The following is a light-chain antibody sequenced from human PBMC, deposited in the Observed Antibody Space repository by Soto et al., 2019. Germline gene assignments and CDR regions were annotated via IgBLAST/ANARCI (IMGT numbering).Light chain of an antibody. Sequence: QSALTQPASVSGSPGQSITISCTGTSSDVGGYNYVSWYQQHPGKAPKLMIYDVSNRPSGVSNPFSGSKSGNKASLPISGLQAEDEADYYCSSYTSSSTYVVFGGGTQLTVL. CDR3: SSYTSSSTYVV. V-gene: IGLV2-14*01. J-gene: IGLJ2*01. CDR1: SSDVGGYNY. CDR2: DVS.